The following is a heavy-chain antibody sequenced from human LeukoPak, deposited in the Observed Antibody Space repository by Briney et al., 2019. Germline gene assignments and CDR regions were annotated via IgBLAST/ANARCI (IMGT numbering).Heavy chain of an antibody. Sequence: ASVKVSCKASGYTFTGYYMHWVRQAPGQGLEWMGWINPNSGGTNYAQKLQGRVTMTTDTSTSTAYMELRSLRSDDTAVYYCARDSAGVVIMYYYYGMDVWGQGTTVTVSS. CDR1: GYTFTGYY. CDR2: INPNSGGT. D-gene: IGHD3-3*01. V-gene: IGHV1-2*02. CDR3: ARDSAGVVIMYYYYGMDV. J-gene: IGHJ6*02.